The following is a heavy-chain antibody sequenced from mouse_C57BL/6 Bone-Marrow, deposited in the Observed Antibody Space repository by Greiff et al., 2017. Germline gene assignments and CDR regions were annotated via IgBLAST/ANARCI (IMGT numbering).Heavy chain of an antibody. D-gene: IGHD1-1*01. Sequence: EVKLEESGGGLVKPGGSLKLSCAASGFTFSSYAMSWVRQTPEKRLAWVATISDGGSYTYYPDNVKGRFTISRDNAKNNLYLQMSHLKSEDTAMYYCARESNYGSSWGFAYWGQGTLVTVSA. CDR1: GFTFSSYA. CDR2: ISDGGSYT. V-gene: IGHV5-4*01. CDR3: ARESNYGSSWGFAY. J-gene: IGHJ3*01.